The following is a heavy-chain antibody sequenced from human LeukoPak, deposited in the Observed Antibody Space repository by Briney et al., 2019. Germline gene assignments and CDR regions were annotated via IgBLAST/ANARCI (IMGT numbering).Heavy chain of an antibody. CDR3: ARDGYSSGWFDY. Sequence: GASVKVSCKASGYTFTGYYMHWVRQAPGQGLEWVGIINPSGGSTSYAQKFQGRVTMTRDMSTSTVYMELSSLRSEDTAVYYCARDGYSSGWFDYWGQGTLVTVSS. V-gene: IGHV1-46*01. D-gene: IGHD6-19*01. CDR1: GYTFTGYY. J-gene: IGHJ4*02. CDR2: INPSGGST.